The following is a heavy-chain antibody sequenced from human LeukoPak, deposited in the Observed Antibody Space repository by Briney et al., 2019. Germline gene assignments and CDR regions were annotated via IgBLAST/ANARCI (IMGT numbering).Heavy chain of an antibody. Sequence: SETLSLTCTVSGASFSSGDQYWNWLRQSPGKGLEWIGSIHPSGTLYNNPSLESRVTMSMDTSKNQFSLNLNSATAADTAVYFCSRGLDSRKLGYWGQGTLVTVSS. V-gene: IGHV4-31*03. J-gene: IGHJ4*02. CDR3: SRGLDSRKLGY. CDR2: IHPSGTL. D-gene: IGHD3-22*01. CDR1: GASFSSGDQY.